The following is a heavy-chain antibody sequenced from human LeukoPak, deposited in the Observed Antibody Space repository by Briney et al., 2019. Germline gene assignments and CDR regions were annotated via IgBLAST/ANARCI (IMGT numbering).Heavy chain of an antibody. V-gene: IGHV5-51*01. CDR2: VYPGDSDT. CDR3: ARQELQHYGDYEYYFDY. Sequence: GESLKISCKGSGYSFTSYWIGWVRQMPGKGLEWMGIVYPGDSDTRYSPSFQAQVTISADKSISTAYLQWSSLKASDTAMYYCARQELQHYGDYEYYFDYWGQGTLVTVSS. J-gene: IGHJ4*02. CDR1: GYSFTSYW. D-gene: IGHD4-17*01.